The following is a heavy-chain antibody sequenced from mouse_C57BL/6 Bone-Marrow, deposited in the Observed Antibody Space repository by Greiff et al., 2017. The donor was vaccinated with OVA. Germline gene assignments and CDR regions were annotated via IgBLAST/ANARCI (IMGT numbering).Heavy chain of an antibody. CDR2: ISSGSSTI. CDR3: ARGSNFLAD. CDR1: GFTFSDYG. D-gene: IGHD2-5*01. Sequence: EVKLMESGGGLVKPGGSLKLSCAASGFTFSDYGMHWVRQAPEKGLAWVAYISSGSSTIYYADTVKGRFTISRDNAKNTLFLQMTSLRSEDTAMYYCARGSNFLADWGKGTLVTVSA. J-gene: IGHJ3*01. V-gene: IGHV5-17*01.